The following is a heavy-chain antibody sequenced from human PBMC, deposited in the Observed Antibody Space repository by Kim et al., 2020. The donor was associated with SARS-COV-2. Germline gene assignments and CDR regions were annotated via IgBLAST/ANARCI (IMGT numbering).Heavy chain of an antibody. CDR2: IYPGDSDT. D-gene: IGHD6-19*01. Sequence: GASLKISCKGSGYSFTSYWIGWVRQMPGKGLEWMGIIYPGDSDTRYSPSFQGQVTIPADKSISTAYLQWSSLKASDTAMYYCARPYSSGWYWIPVWGQGTLVTVSS. CDR3: ARPYSSGWYWIPV. J-gene: IGHJ4*02. V-gene: IGHV5-51*01. CDR1: GYSFTSYW.